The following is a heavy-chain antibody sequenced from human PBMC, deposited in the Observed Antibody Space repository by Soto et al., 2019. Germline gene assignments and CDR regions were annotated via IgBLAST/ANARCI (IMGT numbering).Heavy chain of an antibody. J-gene: IGHJ4*02. D-gene: IGHD2-15*01. Sequence: GASVKVSCKASGYTFTSYGISWVRQAPGQGLEWMGWISAYNGNTNYAQKLQGRVTMTTDTSTSTAYMELRSLRSDDTAVYYCARARKYCSGGSCSRDFDYWGQGTLVTVSS. CDR2: ISAYNGNT. V-gene: IGHV1-18*01. CDR3: ARARKYCSGGSCSRDFDY. CDR1: GYTFTSYG.